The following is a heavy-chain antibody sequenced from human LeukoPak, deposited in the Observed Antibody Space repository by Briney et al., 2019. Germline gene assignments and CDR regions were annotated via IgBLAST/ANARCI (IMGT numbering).Heavy chain of an antibody. Sequence: SETLSLTCTVSGGSISSIIYYWGWIRQPPGKRLEWIGTIYYSGSTYYNPSLKSRVTISVDTSKNQFSLKLSSVTAEDTAVYYCAREYRSGDFDYWGQGTLVTVSS. CDR1: GGSISSIIYY. D-gene: IGHD3-10*01. CDR3: AREYRSGDFDY. CDR2: IYYSGST. J-gene: IGHJ4*02. V-gene: IGHV4-39*07.